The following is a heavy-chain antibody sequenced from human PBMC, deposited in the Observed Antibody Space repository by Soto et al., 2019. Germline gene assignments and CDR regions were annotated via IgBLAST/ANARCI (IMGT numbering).Heavy chain of an antibody. CDR1: GFTFSNAW. Sequence: WGSLRLSCAASGFTFSNAWMSWVRQAPRKGLEWVGRIKSKTDGGTTDYAAPVKGRFTISRDDSKNTLYLQMNSLKTEDTAVYYCTTGYSSSSVDYWGQGTLVTVSS. D-gene: IGHD6-13*01. CDR3: TTGYSSSSVDY. J-gene: IGHJ4*02. CDR2: IKSKTDGGTT. V-gene: IGHV3-15*01.